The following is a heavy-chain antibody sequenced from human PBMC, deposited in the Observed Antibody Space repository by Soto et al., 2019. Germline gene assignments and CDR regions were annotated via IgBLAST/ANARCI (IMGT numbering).Heavy chain of an antibody. CDR3: VRDGTKTLRDWFDP. V-gene: IGHV4-4*07. J-gene: IGHJ5*02. D-gene: IGHD1-1*01. CDR1: GASISGSY. Sequence: PSLLLSLPGTVSGASISGSYRSRIRKSAGKGLAWIGRIYATGTTDYNPSLKSRVMMSVDTSKKQFSLKLRSVTAADTAVYYCVRDGTKTLRDWFDPWGQGISVTVTS. CDR2: IYATGTT.